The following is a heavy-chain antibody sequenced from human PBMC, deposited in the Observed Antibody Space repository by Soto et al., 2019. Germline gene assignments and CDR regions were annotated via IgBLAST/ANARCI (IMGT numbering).Heavy chain of an antibody. Sequence: VKVSCKPSGYTFSDYGVSWVRPAPGQGLEWMGWINPYNGDTSYKQKFQGWVTMTRDTSISTAYMELTSPTSDDTVVYYCARDGTARGPNPCDPWGQGTLVTVSS. CDR3: ARDGTARGPNPCDP. CDR2: INPYNGDT. J-gene: IGHJ5*02. V-gene: IGHV1-2*04. D-gene: IGHD3-10*01. CDR1: GYTFSDYG.